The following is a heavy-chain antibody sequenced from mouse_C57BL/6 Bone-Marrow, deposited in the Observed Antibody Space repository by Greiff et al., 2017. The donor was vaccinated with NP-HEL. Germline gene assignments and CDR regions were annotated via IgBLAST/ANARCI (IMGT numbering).Heavy chain of an antibody. Sequence: DVKLVESGGDLVKPGGSLKLSCAASGFTFSSYGMSWVRQTPDKRLEWVATISSGGSYTYYPDSVKGRFTISRDNAKNTLYLQMSSLKSEDTAMYYCARRVYPDYFDYWGQGTTLTVSS. V-gene: IGHV5-6*02. CDR1: GFTFSSYG. J-gene: IGHJ2*01. CDR2: ISSGGSYT. CDR3: ARRVYPDYFDY.